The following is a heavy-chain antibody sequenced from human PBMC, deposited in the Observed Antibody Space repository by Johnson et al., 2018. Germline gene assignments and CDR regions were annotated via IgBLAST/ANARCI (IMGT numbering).Heavy chain of an antibody. CDR1: GFTFSGSA. V-gene: IGHV3-15*01. D-gene: IGHD2-15*01. CDR2: IKSRTDGGTT. CDR3: TTPQRGDYDYYYMDV. J-gene: IGHJ6*03. Sequence: VQLQESGGGLVQPGGSLKLSCAASGFTFSGSAMHWVRQASGKGLEWVGRIKSRTDGGTTDYAAPVKGRFTISRDDSKNTLYLQMNSLKTEETAVYYCTTPQRGDYDYYYMDVWGKGTTVTVSS.